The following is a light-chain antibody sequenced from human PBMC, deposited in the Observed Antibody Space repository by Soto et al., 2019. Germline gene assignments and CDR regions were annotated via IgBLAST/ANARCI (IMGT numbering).Light chain of an antibody. CDR3: QQYNNWPQT. Sequence: DIVMTQSPATLSVSAGERVTIFCRASQSVSSKLAWYQQKPGQAPRLLIYGASTRATGIPARFSGSGSGTEFTLTISSLQSEDFAVYYCQQYNNWPQTFGQGTKVDI. CDR2: GAS. V-gene: IGKV3-15*01. J-gene: IGKJ1*01. CDR1: QSVSSK.